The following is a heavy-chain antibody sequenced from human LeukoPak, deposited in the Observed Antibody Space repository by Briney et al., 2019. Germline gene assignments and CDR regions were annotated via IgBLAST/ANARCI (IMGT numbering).Heavy chain of an antibody. J-gene: IGHJ5*02. CDR1: GFTFATYA. Sequence: PGGSLRLSCAASGFTFATYAMSWVRQAPGRGLEWMANIKQDGSEKYYVDSVKGRFTISRDNAKNSLYLQMNSLRAEDTAVYYCARGGYSYGSWGQGTLVTVSS. V-gene: IGHV3-7*03. CDR3: ARGGYSYGS. D-gene: IGHD5-18*01. CDR2: IKQDGSEK.